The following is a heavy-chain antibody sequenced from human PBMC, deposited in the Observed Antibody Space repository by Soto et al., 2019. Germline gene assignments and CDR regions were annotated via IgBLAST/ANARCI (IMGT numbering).Heavy chain of an antibody. J-gene: IGHJ6*02. Sequence: PSQTLSLTCAISGDSVSSNSAAWNWIRQSPSRGLEWLGRTYYRSKWYNDYAVSVKSRITINPDTSKNQFSLQLNSVTPEDTAVYYFARDRWEIYCSSTSCYIAPCGFYYYSCMDVLYQGTTVAVSS. CDR3: ARDRWEIYCSSTSCYIAPCGFYYYSCMDV. V-gene: IGHV6-1*01. D-gene: IGHD2-2*02. CDR1: GDSVSSNSAA. CDR2: TYYRSKWYN.